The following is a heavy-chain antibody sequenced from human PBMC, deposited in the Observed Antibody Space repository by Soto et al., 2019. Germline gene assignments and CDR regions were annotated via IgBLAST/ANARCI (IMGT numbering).Heavy chain of an antibody. J-gene: IGHJ4*02. V-gene: IGHV3-15*01. CDR3: TTDPRGFLEWSQRIDY. D-gene: IGHD3-3*01. CDR2: IKSKTDGGTT. CDR1: GFTFSNAW. Sequence: GGSLRLSCAASGFTFSNAWMSWVRQAPGKGLEWVGRIKSKTDGGTTDYAAPVKGRFTISRDDSKNTLYLQMNSLKTEDTAVYYCTTDPRGFLEWSQRIDYWGQGTLVTVSS.